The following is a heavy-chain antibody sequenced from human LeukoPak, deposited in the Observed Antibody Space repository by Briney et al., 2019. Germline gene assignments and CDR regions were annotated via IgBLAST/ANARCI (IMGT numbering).Heavy chain of an antibody. J-gene: IGHJ3*01. D-gene: IGHD3-22*01. Sequence: SETLSLTCAVSGGSISSSNWWSWVRQPPGKGLEWIGEIYHSGSTNYNPSLKSRVTMSVDKSKNQFSLKLSSVTAADTAVYYCATFDGVITMIGWGQGTMVTVSS. CDR2: IYHSGST. CDR3: ATFDGVITMIG. CDR1: GGSISSSNW. V-gene: IGHV4-4*02.